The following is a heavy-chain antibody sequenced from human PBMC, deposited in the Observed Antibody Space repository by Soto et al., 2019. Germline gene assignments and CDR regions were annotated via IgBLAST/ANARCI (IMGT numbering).Heavy chain of an antibody. CDR1: GFTFSTYS. CDR3: ARGGGCSGGSCNFDY. CDR2: ISSSSSTI. J-gene: IGHJ4*02. V-gene: IGHV3-48*01. Sequence: GGSLRLSCAASGFTFSTYSMNLVRQAPGKGLEWVSYISSSSSTIYYADSVKGRFTISRDNAKNSLYLQMNSLRAEDTAVYYCARGGGCSGGSCNFDYWGQGTLVTVSS. D-gene: IGHD2-15*01.